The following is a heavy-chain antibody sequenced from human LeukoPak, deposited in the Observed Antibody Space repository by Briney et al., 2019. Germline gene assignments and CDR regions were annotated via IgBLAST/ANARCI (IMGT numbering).Heavy chain of an antibody. D-gene: IGHD1-26*01. J-gene: IGHJ4*02. V-gene: IGHV3-23*01. CDR2: ISGSGAST. Sequence: GGSLRLSCLTSGFTFSTNAMSWVRQAPGKGLEWISGISGSGASTYYADSVTGRFTISRDNSRNTLYLQMNSLRGDDTAVYYCAKDVGRWESLHFFDYWGQGTLVTVSS. CDR3: AKDVGRWESLHFFDY. CDR1: GFTFSTNA.